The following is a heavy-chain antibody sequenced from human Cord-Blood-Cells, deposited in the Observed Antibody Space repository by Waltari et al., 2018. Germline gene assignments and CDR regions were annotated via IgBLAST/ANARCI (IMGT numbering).Heavy chain of an antibody. J-gene: IGHJ4*02. CDR2: IYSGGST. D-gene: IGHD1-1*01. Sequence: EVQLVESGGGLIKPGGSLRVSCAAPGSTVSRLHMTWARQSPGKGVEWVSVIYSGGSTYYADSVKGRFTISRDNSKNTLYLQMNSLRAEDTAVYYCARGLNWNFDYWGQGTLVTVSS. CDR3: ARGLNWNFDY. CDR1: GSTVSRLH. V-gene: IGHV3-53*01.